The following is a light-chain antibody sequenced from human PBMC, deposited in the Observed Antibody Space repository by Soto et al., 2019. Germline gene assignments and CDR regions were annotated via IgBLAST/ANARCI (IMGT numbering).Light chain of an antibody. CDR3: RQYNDWPPT. CDR2: DAS. V-gene: IGKV3-15*01. CDR1: QSVYTN. J-gene: IGKJ4*02. Sequence: EIVMTQSPVTLSVSPGEGVTLSCGASQSVYTNLAWYQQKPGQAPRLLIYDASARATDIPARFSGSGSWTNFPLTISRLQSEELSVYYCRQYNDWPPTFGGGTKVEIK.